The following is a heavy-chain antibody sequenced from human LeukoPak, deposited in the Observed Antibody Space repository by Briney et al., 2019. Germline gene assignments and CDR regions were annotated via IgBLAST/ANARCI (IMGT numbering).Heavy chain of an antibody. CDR2: ISGSGGST. CDR3: ARGLQSGYYYYYGMDV. Sequence: GGSLRLSCAASGFTFSSYGMHWVRQAPGKGLEWVSAISGSGGSTYYADSVKGRFTISRDNSKNTLYLQMNSLRAEDTAVYYCARGLQSGYYYYYGMDVWGQGTTVTVPS. CDR1: GFTFSSYG. V-gene: IGHV3-23*01. J-gene: IGHJ6*02.